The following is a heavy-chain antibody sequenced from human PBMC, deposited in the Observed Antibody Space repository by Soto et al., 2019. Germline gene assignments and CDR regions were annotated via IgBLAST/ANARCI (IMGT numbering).Heavy chain of an antibody. V-gene: IGHV3-11*01. Sequence: GGSLRLSCAASGFTFSDYYMSWIRQAPGKGLEWVSYISSSGSTIYYADSVKGRFTISRDNAKNSLYLQMNSLRDEETAVYYCASHLPTDDDASVIWGPGKMVTVSS. J-gene: IGHJ3*02. CDR2: ISSSGSTI. CDR1: GFTFSDYY. D-gene: IGHD4-17*01. CDR3: ASHLPTDDDASVI.